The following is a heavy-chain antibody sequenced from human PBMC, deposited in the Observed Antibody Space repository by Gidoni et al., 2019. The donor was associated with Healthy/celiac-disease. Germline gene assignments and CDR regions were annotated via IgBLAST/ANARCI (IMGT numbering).Heavy chain of an antibody. Sequence: GSLKISCKGSGYSFTSYWIGWVRQMPGKSLEWMGIIYPGDSDTRYSPSFQGQVTISADKSISTAYLQWSSLKASDTAMYYCAMSYLVYSSGWDSGVEDYYYGMDVWGQGTTVTVSS. J-gene: IGHJ6*02. CDR3: AMSYLVYSSGWDSGVEDYYYGMDV. CDR1: GYSFTSYW. CDR2: IYPGDSDT. D-gene: IGHD6-19*01. V-gene: IGHV5-51*01.